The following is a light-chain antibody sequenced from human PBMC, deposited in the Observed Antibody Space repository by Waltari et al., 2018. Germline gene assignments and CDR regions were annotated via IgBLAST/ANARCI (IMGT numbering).Light chain of an antibody. CDR1: QSISND. CDR2: AAS. Sequence: DIQMTQSPSSLSASVGYGVTITCRASQSISNDLNWYQQRPGKAPKLLISAASSLQSGVPSVFSGTGSGTDVTLTISSLQPDDFATYYGQQTYSITLTFGAVTKVEIK. J-gene: IGKJ4*01. V-gene: IGKV1-39*01. CDR3: QQTYSITLT.